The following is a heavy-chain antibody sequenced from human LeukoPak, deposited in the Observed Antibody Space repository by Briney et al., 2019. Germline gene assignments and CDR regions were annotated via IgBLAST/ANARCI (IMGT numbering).Heavy chain of an antibody. J-gene: IGHJ6*03. CDR3: ARYRRDIAESRDYYYYMDV. D-gene: IGHD6-13*01. V-gene: IGHV1-18*01. Sequence: GASVKVSCKASGYTFTSYGISWVRQAPGQGLEWMGWISAYNGNTNYAQKLQGRVTMTTDTSTSTAYMELRSLRSDDTAVYYCARYRRDIAESRDYYYYMDVWGKGTTVTVSS. CDR2: ISAYNGNT. CDR1: GYTFTSYG.